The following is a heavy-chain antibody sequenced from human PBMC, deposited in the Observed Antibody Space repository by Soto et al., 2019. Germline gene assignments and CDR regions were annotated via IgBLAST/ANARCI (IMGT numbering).Heavy chain of an antibody. J-gene: IGHJ4*02. Sequence: QVQLVESGGGVVQPGRSLRLSCAASGFTFSSYGMHWVRQAPGKGLEWVAVISYDGSNKYYADSVKGRFTISIDNSKKTLYLQMNSLRAEDTAVYYCANDQDVVVVAATSLDYWGQGTLVTVSS. CDR3: ANDQDVVVVAATSLDY. D-gene: IGHD2-15*01. CDR1: GFTFSSYG. V-gene: IGHV3-30*18. CDR2: ISYDGSNK.